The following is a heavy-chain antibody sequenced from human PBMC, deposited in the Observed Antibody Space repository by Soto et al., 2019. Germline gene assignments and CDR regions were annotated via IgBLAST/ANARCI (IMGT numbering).Heavy chain of an antibody. D-gene: IGHD6-19*01. CDR3: ARQIAVAGTVFDY. Sequence: EVQLVESGGGLVKPGGSLRLSCAASGFTFSSYSMNWVRQAPGKGLEWVSSISSSSSYIYYADSVKGRFTISRDNAKNSRYLQMNSLRAEDTAVYYCARQIAVAGTVFDYWGQGTLVTVSS. CDR1: GFTFSSYS. CDR2: ISSSSSYI. V-gene: IGHV3-21*01. J-gene: IGHJ4*02.